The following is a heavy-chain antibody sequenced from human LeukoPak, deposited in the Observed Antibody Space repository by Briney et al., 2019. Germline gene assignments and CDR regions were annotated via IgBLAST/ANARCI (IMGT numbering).Heavy chain of an antibody. D-gene: IGHD2-21*01. V-gene: IGHV3-7*01. J-gene: IGHJ4*02. CDR1: GFTFSSHW. CDR3: ARDYSLNY. Sequence: GGSLRLSCAASGFTFSSHWMSWVRQAPGKGLEWVANIKEDGSEKKYVGSVKGRFSISRDNAKNSLYLQMNSLRVEDTAVYYCARDYSLNYWGQGTLVTVSS. CDR2: IKEDGSEK.